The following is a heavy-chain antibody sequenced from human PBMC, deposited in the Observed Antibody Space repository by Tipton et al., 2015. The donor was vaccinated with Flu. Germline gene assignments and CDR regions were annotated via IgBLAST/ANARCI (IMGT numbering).Heavy chain of an antibody. CDR1: GGSVSSSDFY. J-gene: IGHJ4*02. D-gene: IGHD2-15*01. V-gene: IGHV4-39*07. CDR2: IFHSGTT. Sequence: LRLSCTVSGGSVSSSDFYWGWVRQPPGKGPEWIGSIFHSGTTYYDLSLQSRVTISLDTSKNQFSLKMKSVTVADTAVYYCTRQVEAATRSSSWRQGTLVTVSS. CDR3: TRQVEAATRSSS.